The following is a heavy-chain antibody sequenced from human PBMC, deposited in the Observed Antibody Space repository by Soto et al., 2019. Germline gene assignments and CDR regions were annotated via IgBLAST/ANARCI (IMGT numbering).Heavy chain of an antibody. J-gene: IGHJ4*02. CDR2: IYKGGGT. CDR1: VFTVSSHY. V-gene: IGHV3-53*01. CDR3: ASTRDSGTSYYFDS. D-gene: IGHD1-26*01. Sequence: GGSRRLSCAASVFTVSSHYMSWVRQGPGKGLEWVSTIYKGGGTFYADSVKGRSTISRDTSQNTVFLQMNSLRAEDTAVYYCASTRDSGTSYYFDSWGQGTLVTVSS.